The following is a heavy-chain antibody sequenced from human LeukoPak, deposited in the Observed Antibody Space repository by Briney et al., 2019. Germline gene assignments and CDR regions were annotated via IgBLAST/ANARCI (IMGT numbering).Heavy chain of an antibody. Sequence: GGCVRLSCAASGFTFSRYWMHWGRQAPGKGLVWVSRINSDGSSTSYADSVKGRFTISRDNAKNTLYVQMNSLRAEDTAVYYCASRVAARYYFDYWGHGNLVTVSS. V-gene: IGHV3-74*01. CDR3: ASRVAARYYFDY. J-gene: IGHJ4*01. CDR1: GFTFSRYW. D-gene: IGHD6-13*01. CDR2: INSDGSST.